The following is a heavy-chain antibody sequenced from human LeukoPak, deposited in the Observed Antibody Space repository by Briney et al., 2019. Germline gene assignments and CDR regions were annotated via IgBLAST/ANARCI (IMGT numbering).Heavy chain of an antibody. D-gene: IGHD3-22*01. V-gene: IGHV1-69*06. Sequence: SVKVSCKASGGTFSSYAISWVRQAPGQGLEWMGGIIPIFGTANYAQKFQGRVTITADKSTSTAYMELSSLRSEDTAVYYCASSSIYYDSSGYYRWFDPWGQGTLVTVSS. CDR2: IIPIFGTA. J-gene: IGHJ5*02. CDR1: GGTFSSYA. CDR3: ASSSIYYDSSGYYRWFDP.